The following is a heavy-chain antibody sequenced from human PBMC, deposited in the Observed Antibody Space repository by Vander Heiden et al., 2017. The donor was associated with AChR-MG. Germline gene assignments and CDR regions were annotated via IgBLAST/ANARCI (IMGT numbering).Heavy chain of an antibody. CDR1: GFTFSSDA. Sequence: EVQLLESGGGLVQPGGSLRLSCAASGFTFSSDAMSWVRQAPGKGLEGVSAISGSGGSTYYADSVKGRFTISRDNSKNTLYLQMNSLRAEDTAVYYCAKDYHMWGGSPGSHCHWGQGTLVTVSS. CDR3: AKDYHMWGGSPGSHCH. V-gene: IGHV3-23*01. J-gene: IGHJ4*02. D-gene: IGHD5-12*01. CDR2: ISGSGGST.